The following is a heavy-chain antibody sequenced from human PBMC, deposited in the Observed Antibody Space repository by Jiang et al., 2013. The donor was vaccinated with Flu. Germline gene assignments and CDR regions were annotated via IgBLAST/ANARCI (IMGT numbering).Heavy chain of an antibody. CDR3: ARRFVDTLTDGLDV. CDR2: ISYSGSI. D-gene: IGHD5-18*01. J-gene: IGHJ6*02. Sequence: GPGLVKPSQTLSLTCTVSGASVSSRPYYWGWIRQPPGKGLEWIGSISYSGSISYNPSLKSRVTISLDTSKNQFSLKVTSVTAADTALYYCARRFVDTLTDGLDVWGQGTTVTVSS. CDR1: GASVSSRPYY. V-gene: IGHV4-39*01.